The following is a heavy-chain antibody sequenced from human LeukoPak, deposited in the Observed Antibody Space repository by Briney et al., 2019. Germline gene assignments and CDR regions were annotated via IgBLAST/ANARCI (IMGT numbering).Heavy chain of an antibody. CDR2: IRESGAST. CDR3: AIQTGPYAPFDY. CDR1: GFSFSSYD. D-gene: IGHD4-17*01. Sequence: GGSLRLSCAASGFSFSSYDMSWVRQAPGKGLEWVSAIRESGASTYYADSVKGRFTISRDNSRNMLYLQMNSLRAEDTAVYYCAIQTGPYAPFDYWGQGTLVTVSS. V-gene: IGHV3-23*01. J-gene: IGHJ4*02.